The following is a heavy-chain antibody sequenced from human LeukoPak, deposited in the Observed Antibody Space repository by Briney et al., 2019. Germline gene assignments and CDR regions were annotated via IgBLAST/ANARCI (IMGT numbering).Heavy chain of an antibody. Sequence: GGSLRLSCAASGFTFSSYWMHWVRQAPGKGLVWVSRINSDGSSTSYADSVKGRFTISRDNAKNTLYLQMNSLRAEDTAVYYCARDPYCSGGSCESSIWFDPWGQGTLVTVSS. CDR2: INSDGSST. D-gene: IGHD2-15*01. CDR1: GFTFSSYW. V-gene: IGHV3-74*01. J-gene: IGHJ5*02. CDR3: ARDPYCSGGSCESSIWFDP.